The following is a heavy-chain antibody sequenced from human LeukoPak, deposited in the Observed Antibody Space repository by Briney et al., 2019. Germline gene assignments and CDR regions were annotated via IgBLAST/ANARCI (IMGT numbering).Heavy chain of an antibody. CDR3: ARGSSWSWEWGYFDY. D-gene: IGHD3-10*01. CDR2: INPNSGGT. J-gene: IGHJ4*02. V-gene: IGHV1-2*02. Sequence: ASVRVSCKASGYTFTGYYMHWVRQAPGQGLEWMGWINPNSGGTNYALKFQGRVTMTRDTSISTAYMELSRLRSDDTAVYYCARGSSWSWEWGYFDYWGQGTLVTVSS. CDR1: GYTFTGYY.